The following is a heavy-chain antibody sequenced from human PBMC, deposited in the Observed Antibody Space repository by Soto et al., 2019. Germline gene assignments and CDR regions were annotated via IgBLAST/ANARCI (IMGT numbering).Heavy chain of an antibody. V-gene: IGHV3-23*01. CDR3: ARSLFLASTDTEPFDY. Sequence: EAQLLESGGGLVQPGGSLVLSCAASGFTFSSYAMSWVRQAPGKGLEWGSSISGGGNDAFYAVSVKGRFTISRDNSRNTLYRQMSTLRADDTVIYYCARSLFLASTDTEPFDYWGQGALVTVSS. CDR1: GFTFSSYA. J-gene: IGHJ4*02. D-gene: IGHD3-3*02. CDR2: ISGGGNDA.